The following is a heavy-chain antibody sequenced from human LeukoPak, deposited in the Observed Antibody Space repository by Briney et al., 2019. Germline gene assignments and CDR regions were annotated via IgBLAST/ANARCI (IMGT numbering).Heavy chain of an antibody. V-gene: IGHV3-74*01. CDR3: ARDYWDSSGYLDY. J-gene: IGHJ4*02. CDR1: GFTFSSHW. Sequence: GGSLRLSCAASGFTFSSHWMHWVRQAPGKGLVWVSRINSDGSSTSNADSVKGRFTISRDNAKNTLYLQMNNLRAEDTAVYYCARDYWDSSGYLDYWGQGTLVTVSS. D-gene: IGHD3-22*01. CDR2: INSDGSST.